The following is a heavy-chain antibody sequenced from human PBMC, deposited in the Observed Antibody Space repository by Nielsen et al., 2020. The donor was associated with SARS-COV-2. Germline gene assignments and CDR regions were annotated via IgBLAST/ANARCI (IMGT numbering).Heavy chain of an antibody. CDR1: GFTFSSFA. CDR2: LWFDGRNK. V-gene: IGHV3-33*01. D-gene: IGHD1-1*01. Sequence: GESLKISCAASGFTFSSFAMHWVRQASGKGLEWVAVLWFDGRNKYYADSVKGRFTISRDNTKNTLNLQMNSLRAEDTAVYYCASPPSNDTYWTFMGYWDQGTQVTISS. CDR3: ASPPSNDTYWTFMGY. J-gene: IGHJ4*02.